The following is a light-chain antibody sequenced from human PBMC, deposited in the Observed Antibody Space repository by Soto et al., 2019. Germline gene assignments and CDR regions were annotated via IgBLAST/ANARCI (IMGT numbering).Light chain of an antibody. V-gene: IGLV2-23*01. J-gene: IGLJ3*02. CDR3: CSYAGSSTFV. CDR1: SSDVGSYNV. CDR2: EGS. Sequence: QSALTQPASVSGSPGQSITISCTGTSSDVGSYNVVSWYQQHPGKGPKLMIYEGSKRPSGVSNRFSGSKSGNTASLTISGLQAEDEADYYCCSYAGSSTFVFGGGTKLNVL.